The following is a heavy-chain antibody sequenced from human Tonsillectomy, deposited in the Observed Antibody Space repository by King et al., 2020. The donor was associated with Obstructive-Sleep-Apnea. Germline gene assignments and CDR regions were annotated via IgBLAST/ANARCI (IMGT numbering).Heavy chain of an antibody. CDR3: AGHWGRFDF. J-gene: IGHJ4*02. CDR2: ISDSGFI. V-gene: IGHV4-59*08. Sequence: VQLQESGPGLVKPSETLSLTCTVSGASISGYSWSWIRQPPGKGLEWIGYISDSGFINYSPSLKSRVTISEATSKNQFSLQLSSVTAADTAVYYCAGHWGRFDFWGQGTLVTVSS. CDR1: GASISGYS. D-gene: IGHD3-16*01.